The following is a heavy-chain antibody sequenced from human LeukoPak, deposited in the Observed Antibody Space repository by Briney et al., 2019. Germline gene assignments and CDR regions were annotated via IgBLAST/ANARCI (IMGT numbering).Heavy chain of an antibody. D-gene: IGHD2-2*01. Sequence: ASVKVSCKASGYTFNSYDINWVRQATGQGLEWMGWMNPNSGNTGYAQKFQGRVTMTRNTSISTAYMELSSLRSEDTAVYYCARGMVVVPSAYYYGMDVWGRGTTVTVSS. CDR3: ARGMVVVPSAYYYGMDV. J-gene: IGHJ6*02. CDR1: GYTFNSYD. V-gene: IGHV1-8*01. CDR2: MNPNSGNT.